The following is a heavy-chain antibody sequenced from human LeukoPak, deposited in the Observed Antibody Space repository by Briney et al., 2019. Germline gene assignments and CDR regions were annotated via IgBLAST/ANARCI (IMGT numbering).Heavy chain of an antibody. CDR1: GGSISSDSYY. J-gene: IGHJ4*02. D-gene: IGHD6-19*01. CDR3: ASLAVAGLSEGY. CDR2: IYYSGST. V-gene: IGHV4-39*01. Sequence: SETLSLTCTVSGGSISSDSYYWAWIRQPPGKGLEWIASIYYSGSTYYNPSLKSRVTISVDTSRNQFALKLSSVTAADTAVYYCASLAVAGLSEGYWGQGTLIIVSS.